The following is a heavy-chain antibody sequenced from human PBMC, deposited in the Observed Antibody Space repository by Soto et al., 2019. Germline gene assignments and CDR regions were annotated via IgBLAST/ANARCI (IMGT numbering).Heavy chain of an antibody. D-gene: IGHD4-17*01. Sequence: SETLSLTCGVYGGSFSCYYGSWIRQPPGKGLEWIGEINHSGSTNYNPSLKSRVTISVDTSKNQFSLKLSSVTAADTAVYYCARAYGDFVHYYYMDVWGKGTTVTVSS. CDR1: GGSFSCYY. V-gene: IGHV4-34*01. CDR2: INHSGST. J-gene: IGHJ6*03. CDR3: ARAYGDFVHYYYMDV.